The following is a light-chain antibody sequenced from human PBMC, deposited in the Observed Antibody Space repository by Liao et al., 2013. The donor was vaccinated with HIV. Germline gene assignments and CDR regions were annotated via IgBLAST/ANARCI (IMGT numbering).Light chain of an antibody. CDR3: QVWDSSSDHCV. J-gene: IGLJ1*01. Sequence: SYALTQPPSVSVAPGKTARMTCGGDNIGGKSVHWYQQQPGQAPVLVIYYDSERPSGISERFFGSNSGNTATLTISRVEAGDEADYYCQVWDSSSDHCVFGTGTKVTVL. CDR2: YDS. CDR1: NIGGKS. V-gene: IGLV3-21*04.